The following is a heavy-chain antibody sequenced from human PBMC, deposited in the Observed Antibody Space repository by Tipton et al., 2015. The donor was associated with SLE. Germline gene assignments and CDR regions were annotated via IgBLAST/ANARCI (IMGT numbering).Heavy chain of an antibody. D-gene: IGHD1-26*01. CDR1: GGSVSSRSYY. V-gene: IGHV4-39*01. J-gene: IGHJ3*02. CDR3: AMPDPGWEPWAAFDI. CDR2: IYHSGST. Sequence: TLSLTCTVSGGSVSSRSYYWGWIRQPPGKGLEWIGSIYHSGSTSYNPSLKSRVTISVDTSKNRFYLNLNSVTAADTAVYYCAMPDPGWEPWAAFDIWGQGTMVTVSS.